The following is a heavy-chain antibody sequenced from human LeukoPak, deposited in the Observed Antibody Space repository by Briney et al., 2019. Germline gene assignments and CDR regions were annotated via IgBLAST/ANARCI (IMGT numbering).Heavy chain of an antibody. CDR1: GFTFSRYW. Sequence: PGGSLRLSCAASGFTFSRYWMHWVRQAPGRGLVWLSRIHTEGGSTNYADSVKGRFTISRDNAKNTLYLQLNSLRADDTAVYYCARGAAPDLYYFDYWAQGTLVTVSS. J-gene: IGHJ4*02. CDR2: IHTEGGST. V-gene: IGHV3-74*01. CDR3: ARGAAPDLYYFDY. D-gene: IGHD6-13*01.